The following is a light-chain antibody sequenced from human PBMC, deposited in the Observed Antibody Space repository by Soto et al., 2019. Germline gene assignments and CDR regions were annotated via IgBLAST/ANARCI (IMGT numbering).Light chain of an antibody. CDR3: QQYNSYSIT. CDR2: DVY. V-gene: IGKV1-13*02. CDR1: QGISSA. Sequence: IQMTQSLSSLTASVGDRVNITCRASQGISSALAWYQQKQGKPPKXXMYDVYSLQRGVPPRFSGSGFGTEFTITISGLQPDDVETYDGQQYNSYSITFGQGTRLEIK. J-gene: IGKJ5*01.